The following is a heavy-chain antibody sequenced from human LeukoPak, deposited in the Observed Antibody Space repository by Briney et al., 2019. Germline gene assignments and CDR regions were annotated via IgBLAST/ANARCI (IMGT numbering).Heavy chain of an antibody. J-gene: IGHJ4*02. CDR2: IRHDGSDGNNQ. V-gene: IGHV3-30*02. CDR1: GFTFSSYG. CDR3: VKGGYCGSTTCHLLPFDY. Sequence: GGSLRLSCSTSGFTFSSYGMHWVRQAPGKGLEWVSFIRHDGSDGNNQFYADSLKGRFTISRDNSKNTVSLQMNSLTVEDTAVYYCVKGGYCGSTTCHLLPFDYWGQGALVTVSS. D-gene: IGHD2-2*01.